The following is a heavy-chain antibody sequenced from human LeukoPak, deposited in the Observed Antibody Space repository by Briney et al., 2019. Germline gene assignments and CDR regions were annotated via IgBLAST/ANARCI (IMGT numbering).Heavy chain of an antibody. J-gene: IGHJ4*02. CDR1: GFMFSSSA. V-gene: IGHV3-23*01. CDR2: ISSSGGST. Sequence: GGSLRLSCAASGFMFSSSAMSWVRQAPGKGLEWVSAISSSGGSTYYADSVKGRFTISRDNSRNTLYLQMNSLRAEDTAVYYCAKEPTTMVRGYYDYWGQGTLVTVSS. CDR3: AKEPTTMVRGYYDY. D-gene: IGHD3-10*01.